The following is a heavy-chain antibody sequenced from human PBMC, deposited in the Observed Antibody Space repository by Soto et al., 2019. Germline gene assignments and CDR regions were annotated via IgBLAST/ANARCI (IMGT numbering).Heavy chain of an antibody. D-gene: IGHD3-22*01. Sequence: PGGSLRLSCTASGFTFSSYEMTWVRQAPGKGLEWVSYISSSGYTIYYADSVKGRFTISRDNAKNSLYLQMNSLGAEDTGVYYCARDPIVVVGYGSEEDAFDLVGQVTMVTVAS. CDR3: ARDPIVVVGYGSEEDAFDL. CDR1: GFTFSSYE. V-gene: IGHV3-48*03. J-gene: IGHJ3*01. CDR2: ISSSGYTI.